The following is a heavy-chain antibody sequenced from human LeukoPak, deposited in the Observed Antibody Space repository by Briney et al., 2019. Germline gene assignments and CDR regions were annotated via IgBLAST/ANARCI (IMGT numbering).Heavy chain of an antibody. CDR2: IYPSGST. D-gene: IGHD3-9*01. CDR1: GGSISSGTYY. J-gene: IGHJ4*02. Sequence: SQTLSLTCTVSGGSISSGTYYWSWIRQPAGKGLERIGRIYPSGSTNYNPSLKSRVTISVDTSKNQFSLKLSSVTAADTAVYYCARGQGNYDILTGYYYWGQGTLVTVSS. CDR3: ARGQGNYDILTGYYY. V-gene: IGHV4-61*02.